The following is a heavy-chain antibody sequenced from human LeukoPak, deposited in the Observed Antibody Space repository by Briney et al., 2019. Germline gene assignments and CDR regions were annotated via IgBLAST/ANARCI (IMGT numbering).Heavy chain of an antibody. J-gene: IGHJ5*02. V-gene: IGHV4-61*02. Sequence: SETLSLTCTVSGGSISSGSYYWSWIRQPAGKGLEWIGRIYTSGSTNYNPSLKSRVTISVDTSKNQFSLKLSSVTAADTAVYYCARDRLLWFGELLSNWFDPWGQGTLVTVSS. CDR3: ARDRLLWFGELLSNWFDP. CDR2: IYTSGST. D-gene: IGHD3-10*01. CDR1: GGSISSGSYY.